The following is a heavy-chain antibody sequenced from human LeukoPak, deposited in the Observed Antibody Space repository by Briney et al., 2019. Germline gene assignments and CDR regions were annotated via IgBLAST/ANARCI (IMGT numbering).Heavy chain of an antibody. CDR2: INPNSGGT. J-gene: IGHJ5*02. V-gene: IGHV1-2*02. CDR1: GYTFTDYY. Sequence: ASVKVSCKASGYTFTDYYMHWVRQAPGQGLEWMGWINPNSGGTNYAQKFQGRVTMTRDTSISTAYMELSRLRSDDTAVYYCARPLDYGDYLWGQGTLVTVSS. CDR3: ARPLDYGDYL. D-gene: IGHD4-17*01.